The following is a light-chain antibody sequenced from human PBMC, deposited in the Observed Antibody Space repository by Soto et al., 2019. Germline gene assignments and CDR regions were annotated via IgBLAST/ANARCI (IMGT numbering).Light chain of an antibody. CDR1: QCVLYSSNNKNY. J-gene: IGKJ5*01. CDR3: QQYYSTPRT. CDR2: WAS. Sequence: ILLPPSPNSLAVLVVKMATIGCSSNQCVLYSSNNKNYLAWYQQKPGQPPKLLIYWASTRESGVPDRFSGSGSGTDFTLTISSLQAEDVAVYYCQQYYSTPRTFGQGTRLEIK. V-gene: IGKV4-1*01.